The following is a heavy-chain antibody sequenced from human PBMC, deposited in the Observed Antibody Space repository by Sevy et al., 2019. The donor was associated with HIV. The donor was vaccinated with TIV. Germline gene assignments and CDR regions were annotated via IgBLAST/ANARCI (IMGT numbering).Heavy chain of an antibody. D-gene: IGHD3-16*01. Sequence: GGSLRLSCTAYGFTISNYAVHWVRQAPGKGLEWVAIISHDEIHKDFADSVRGRFSISRDTSKNTIYLQMNSLRPEDTAVYYCARDLPHLLPWELSRGSDFWGQGTLVTVSS. V-gene: IGHV3-30*04. CDR2: ISHDEIHK. CDR1: GFTISNYA. CDR3: ARDLPHLLPWELSRGSDF. J-gene: IGHJ4*02.